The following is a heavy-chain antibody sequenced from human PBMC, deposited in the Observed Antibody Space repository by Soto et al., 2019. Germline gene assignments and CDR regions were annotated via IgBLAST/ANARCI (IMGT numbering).Heavy chain of an antibody. CDR1: GYTFSTYA. CDR2: INAGNGNT. J-gene: IGHJ2*01. V-gene: IGHV1-3*01. CDR3: ARAPSWWYFDL. Sequence: AASVKVSCTASGYTFSTYAMHWVRQAPGQRLEWMGWINAGNGNTKYSQKFQGRVTITRDTSASTAYMELSSLRSEDTAVYYCARAPSWWYFDLWGRGTLVTVSS.